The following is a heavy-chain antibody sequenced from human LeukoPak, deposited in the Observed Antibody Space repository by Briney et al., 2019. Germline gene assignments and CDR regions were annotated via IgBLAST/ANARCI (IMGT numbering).Heavy chain of an antibody. Sequence: SATLSLPCTGPGGPINSRSYYWCWTRQPPGKGLEWIGRMYYSGNTYYNPSLKSRVTISVDTSKNQLSLKRSSVTAADTAVYYCARKVRPDYSRFDYWGQGTLVTVSS. CDR1: GGPINSRSYY. J-gene: IGHJ4*02. CDR3: ARKVRPDYSRFDY. CDR2: MYYSGNT. D-gene: IGHD4/OR15-4a*01. V-gene: IGHV4-39*01.